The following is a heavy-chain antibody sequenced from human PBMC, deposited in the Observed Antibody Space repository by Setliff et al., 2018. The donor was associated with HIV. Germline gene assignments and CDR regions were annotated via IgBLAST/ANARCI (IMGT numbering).Heavy chain of an antibody. J-gene: IGHJ6*03. CDR1: GGSISSYY. Sequence: SETLSLTCTVSGGSISSYYWSWIRQPPGKGLEWIGYIDNSGSTNYNPYLKSRVTISVDTSKNQISLKLSSVTAADTAMYYCARRGYSYVERVYYYYMDVWGKGTTVTVSS. V-gene: IGHV4-4*09. CDR3: ARRGYSYVERVYYYYMDV. CDR2: IDNSGST. D-gene: IGHD5-18*01.